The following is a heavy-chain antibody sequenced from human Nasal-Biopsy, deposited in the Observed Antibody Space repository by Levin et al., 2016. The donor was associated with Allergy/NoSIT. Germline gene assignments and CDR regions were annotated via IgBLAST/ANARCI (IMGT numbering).Heavy chain of an antibody. Sequence: ASVKVSCKASGYTFTGHYMHWVRQAPGQGLEWMGWINPNNGAATYAQRFQGRVTMTRDTSITTVYMELSSLRSDDTAVYYCARVGYISGWGIDYWGQGTLVTVSS. V-gene: IGHV1-2*02. CDR2: INPNNGAA. J-gene: IGHJ4*02. CDR3: ARVGYISGWGIDY. D-gene: IGHD6-19*01. CDR1: GYTFTGHY.